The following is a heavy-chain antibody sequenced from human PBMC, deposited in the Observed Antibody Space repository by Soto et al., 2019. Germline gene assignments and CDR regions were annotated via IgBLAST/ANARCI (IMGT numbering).Heavy chain of an antibody. V-gene: IGHV4-39*01. D-gene: IGHD3-10*01. CDR1: GGSISSSSYY. CDR2: IYYSGST. J-gene: IGHJ3*02. CDR3: ARLPYYWEGATIDAFYI. Sequence: SETLSLTCTVSGGSISSSSYYWGWIRQPPGKGLEWIGSIYYSGSTYYNPSLKSRVTISVDTSKNQFSLKLSSVTAADTAVYYCARLPYYWEGATIDAFYICGQGTMVTVSS.